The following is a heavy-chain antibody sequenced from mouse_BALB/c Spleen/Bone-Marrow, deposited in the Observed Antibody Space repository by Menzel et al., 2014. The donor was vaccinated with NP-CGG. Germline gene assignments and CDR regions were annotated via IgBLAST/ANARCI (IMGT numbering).Heavy chain of an antibody. CDR1: GFNIKDTY. CDR2: IDPANGNT. V-gene: IGHV14-3*02. J-gene: IGHJ2*01. CDR3: ARYRLVTYFDY. Sequence: EVQGVESGAELVKPGASVKLSCTASGFNIKDTYMHWVKQRPEQGLEWIGRIDPANGNTKYDPKFQGKATITADTSSNTAYLQLSSLTSEDTAVYYCARYRLVTYFDYWGQGTTLTVSS. D-gene: IGHD2-5*01.